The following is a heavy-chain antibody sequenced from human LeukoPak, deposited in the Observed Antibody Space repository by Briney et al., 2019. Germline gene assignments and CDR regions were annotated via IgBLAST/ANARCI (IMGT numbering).Heavy chain of an antibody. Sequence: SETLSLTCTVSGGSISSYYWSWIRQPPGKGLEWIGYIYYSGSTNYNPSLKSRVTISVDTSKNQFSLKLSSVTAADTAVYYCARSLGSDGSLDYWGQGTLVTVSS. J-gene: IGHJ4*02. CDR1: GGSISSYY. CDR3: ARSLGSDGSLDY. CDR2: IYYSGST. V-gene: IGHV4-59*08. D-gene: IGHD2-21*02.